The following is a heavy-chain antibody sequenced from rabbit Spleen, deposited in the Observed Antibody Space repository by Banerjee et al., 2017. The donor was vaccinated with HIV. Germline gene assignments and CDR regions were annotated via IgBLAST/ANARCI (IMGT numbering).Heavy chain of an antibody. Sequence: QSLEESGGDLVKPGASLTLTCTASGFSFSSRYYMCWVRQAPGKGLEWIACINTGSSGSTNYASWAKGRFTISKSSSTPLTLQMTSLTAADTATYFCARETSGGWGVVLYYFRLWGPGTLVTVS. CDR2: INTGSSGST. D-gene: IGHD4-1*01. V-gene: IGHV1S40*01. J-gene: IGHJ4*01. CDR3: ARETSGGWGVVLYYFRL. CDR1: GFSFSSRYY.